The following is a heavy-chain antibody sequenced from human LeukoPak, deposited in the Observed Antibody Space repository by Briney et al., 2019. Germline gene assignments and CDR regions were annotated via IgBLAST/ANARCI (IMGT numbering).Heavy chain of an antibody. D-gene: IGHD2-2*01. V-gene: IGHV1-8*01. J-gene: IGHJ6*03. CDR1: GYTFTSYD. Sequence: GASVKVSCKASGYTFTSYDINWVRQATGQGLEWMGWMNPNSGNTGYAQKFQGRATMTRNTSISTAYMELSSLRSEDTAVYYCARVQLGYCSSTSCLARPYYYYYYMDVWGKGTTVTVSS. CDR2: MNPNSGNT. CDR3: ARVQLGYCSSTSCLARPYYYYYYMDV.